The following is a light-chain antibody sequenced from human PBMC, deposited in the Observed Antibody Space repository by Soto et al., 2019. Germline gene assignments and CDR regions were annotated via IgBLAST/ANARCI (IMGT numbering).Light chain of an antibody. CDR3: QQRSNWPPT. Sequence: EIVLTQSPATLSLSPGERATLSCRASQSVSSYLAWYQQKPGQAPRLLIYDASNRATGIPARFSGSGSGTDFTLTISRVEPEDFAVYYCQQRSNWPPTFGPGTKVEIK. J-gene: IGKJ3*01. CDR2: DAS. CDR1: QSVSSY. V-gene: IGKV3-11*01.